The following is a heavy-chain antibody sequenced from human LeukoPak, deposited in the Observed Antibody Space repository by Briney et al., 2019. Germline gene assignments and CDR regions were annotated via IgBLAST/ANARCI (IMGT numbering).Heavy chain of an antibody. V-gene: IGHV3-23*01. Sequence: GGSLRLSCVASGFTFRNYAMSWVRQAPGKGLEWVSIINDSGGNTYYADSVKGRFTISRDNSKNTLYLQMNSLRAEDTAVYYCAKGPYAHYGDYMWGQGTLVTVSS. J-gene: IGHJ4*02. CDR3: AKGPYAHYGDYM. D-gene: IGHD4-17*01. CDR2: INDSGGNT. CDR1: GFTFRNYA.